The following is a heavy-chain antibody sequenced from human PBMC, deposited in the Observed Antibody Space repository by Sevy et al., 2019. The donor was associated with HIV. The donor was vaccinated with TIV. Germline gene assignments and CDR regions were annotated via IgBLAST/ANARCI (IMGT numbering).Heavy chain of an antibody. J-gene: IGHJ4*02. CDR1: GFTVSSYS. D-gene: IGHD6-13*01. V-gene: IGHV3-48*01. Sequence: GGSLRLSCAASGFTVSSYSMNWVRQAPGKGLEWVSYISGSSNTKYYADSVKGRFTISRDNAKNSLYLQMNSLRAEDTAVYYCARDPEQLVGNYFDYWGQGTPVTVSS. CDR3: ARDPEQLVGNYFDY. CDR2: ISGSSNTK.